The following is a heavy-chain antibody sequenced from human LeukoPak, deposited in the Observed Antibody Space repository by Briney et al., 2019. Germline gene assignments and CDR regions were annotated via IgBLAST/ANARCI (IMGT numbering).Heavy chain of an antibody. J-gene: IGHJ3*02. CDR3: ARIWPTGDAFDI. D-gene: IGHD4-11*01. V-gene: IGHV4-4*02. CDR2: IYHSGST. CDR1: GGSISSSNW. Sequence: RSETLSLTCAVSGGSISSSNWWGWVRQPPGKGLEWIGEIYHSGSTNYNPSLKRRVTMSVDTSRNQFSLKLSSVTAADTVVYYCARIWPTGDAFDIWGQGTMVIVSS.